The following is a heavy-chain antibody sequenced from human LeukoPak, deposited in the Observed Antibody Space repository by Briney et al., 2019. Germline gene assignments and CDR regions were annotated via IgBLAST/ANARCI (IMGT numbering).Heavy chain of an antibody. CDR3: VRVACSSMTSCATVDY. Sequence: GGSLRLSCAASGFTFSSYWMHWVRQAPGKGLVWVSRINSDGSSTSYADSVKGRFIISKDNAKNTLSLQMNSLRAEDTAVFYCVRVACSSMTSCATVDYWGQGTLVTVSS. CDR2: INSDGSST. CDR1: GFTFSSYW. D-gene: IGHD2-2*01. J-gene: IGHJ4*02. V-gene: IGHV3-74*01.